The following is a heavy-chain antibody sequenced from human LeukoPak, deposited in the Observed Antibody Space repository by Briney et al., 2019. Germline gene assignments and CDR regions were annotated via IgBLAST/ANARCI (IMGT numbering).Heavy chain of an antibody. J-gene: IGHJ6*03. V-gene: IGHV4-34*01. CDR3: ARVPRPQGYFYMDV. Sequence: SETLSLSCAVYGGSFSGYYWIWIRQPPGKGLEWIGEINHSGSTNYNPSLKSRVTISVDTSKNQFSLKLSSVTAAATAVYYCARVPRPQGYFYMDVWGKGDTVTVSS. D-gene: IGHD1-1*01. CDR1: GGSFSGYY. CDR2: INHSGST.